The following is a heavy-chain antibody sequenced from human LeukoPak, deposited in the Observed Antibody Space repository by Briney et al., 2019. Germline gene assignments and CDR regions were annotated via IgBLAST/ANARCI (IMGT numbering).Heavy chain of an antibody. CDR1: GYTFTDYY. CDR2: INPDSGAT. V-gene: IGHV1-2*02. Sequence: ASVKVTCKASGYTFTDYYVHWVRPAPGQGLEWMGWINPDSGATNYAQKFQGRVTMSRDTSISTAYMELNSLRSDDTAVYYCARDPGEILFDPWGQGTLVTVSS. J-gene: IGHJ5*02. D-gene: IGHD2-15*01. CDR3: ARDPGEILFDP.